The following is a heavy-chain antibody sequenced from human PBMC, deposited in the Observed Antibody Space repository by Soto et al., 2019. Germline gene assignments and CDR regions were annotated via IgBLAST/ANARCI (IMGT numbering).Heavy chain of an antibody. J-gene: IGHJ4*02. D-gene: IGHD2-21*02. CDR2: ISGSGGST. Sequence: EVQLLESGGGLVQPGGSLRLSCAASGFTFSSYAMSWVRQAPGKGLEWVSAISGSGGSTYYADSVKGRFTISRDNSKNTLYLQMDSMRAEDTVVYYCAKDGPVVVTAAFDYWGQGTLVTVSS. CDR1: GFTFSSYA. CDR3: AKDGPVVVTAAFDY. V-gene: IGHV3-23*01.